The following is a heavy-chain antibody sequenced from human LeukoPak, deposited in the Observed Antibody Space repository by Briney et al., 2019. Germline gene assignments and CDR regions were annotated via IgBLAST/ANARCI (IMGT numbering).Heavy chain of an antibody. Sequence: GGSLRLSCAASGFTFSSYSMTWVRQAPGKGLEWVSSISSSSSYIYYADSVKGRFTISRDNAKNSLYLQMNSLRDEDTAVYYCARVGMGRQHYLDYWGQETLVTVSS. V-gene: IGHV3-21*01. CDR1: GFTFSSYS. CDR3: ARVGMGRQHYLDY. D-gene: IGHD1-14*01. CDR2: ISSSSSYI. J-gene: IGHJ4*02.